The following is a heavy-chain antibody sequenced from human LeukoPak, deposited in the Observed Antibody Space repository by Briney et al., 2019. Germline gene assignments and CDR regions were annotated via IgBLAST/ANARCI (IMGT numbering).Heavy chain of an antibody. J-gene: IGHJ4*02. V-gene: IGHV1-69*05. CDR3: ARSAYCGGDCYTIHFDY. CDR1: GGTFSSYA. D-gene: IGHD2-21*02. CDR2: IIPTFGTA. Sequence: ASVKVSCKASGGTFSSYAISWVRQAPGQGLEWMVGIIPTFGTANYAQKFQGRVTITTDESTSTAYMELSSLRSEDTAVYYCARSAYCGGDCYTIHFDYWGQGTLVTVSS.